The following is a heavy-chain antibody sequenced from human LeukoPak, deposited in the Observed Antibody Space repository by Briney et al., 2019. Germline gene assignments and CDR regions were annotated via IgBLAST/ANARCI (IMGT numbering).Heavy chain of an antibody. D-gene: IGHD4-17*01. J-gene: IGHJ4*02. Sequence: APMKGPLKGSCFTLPNYRISWVRPAPGQGLEWDGLISAYNGDTNFAQKFQGRLSMTRDTSTNTASMELSSLRPDDTAVYYCARGTHLYADYSTFFDYWGQGTLVTVSS. CDR2: ISAYNGDT. CDR3: ARGTHLYADYSTFFDY. V-gene: IGHV1-18*04. CDR1: CFTLPNYR.